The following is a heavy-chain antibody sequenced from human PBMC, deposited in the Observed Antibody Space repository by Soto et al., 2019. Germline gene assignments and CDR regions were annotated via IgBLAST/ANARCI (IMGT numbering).Heavy chain of an antibody. Sequence: QVQLVQSGAEVKKPGSSVKVSCKASGGTFSSYAISWVRQAPGQGLEWMGGIIPIFGTANYAQKFQGRVTLTADESTSTAYMEMSSLRSEDTAVYYCARDLGYSYGSIGYFDYWGQGTLVTVSS. V-gene: IGHV1-69*12. CDR1: GGTFSSYA. CDR3: ARDLGYSYGSIGYFDY. D-gene: IGHD5-18*01. J-gene: IGHJ4*02. CDR2: IIPIFGTA.